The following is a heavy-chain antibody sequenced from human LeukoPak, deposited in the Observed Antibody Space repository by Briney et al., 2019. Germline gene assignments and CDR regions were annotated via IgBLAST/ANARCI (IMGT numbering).Heavy chain of an antibody. CDR3: ARDRGYGSGNLEYYFDY. CDR2: INPSGGST. V-gene: IGHV1-46*01. Sequence: ASVKVSCKASGYTFTSYAMNWVRQAPGQGLEWMGIINPSGGSTSYAQKFQGRVTMTRDTSTSTVYMELSSLRSEDTAVYYCARDRGYGSGNLEYYFDYWGQGTLVTVSS. CDR1: GYTFTSYA. J-gene: IGHJ4*02. D-gene: IGHD3-10*01.